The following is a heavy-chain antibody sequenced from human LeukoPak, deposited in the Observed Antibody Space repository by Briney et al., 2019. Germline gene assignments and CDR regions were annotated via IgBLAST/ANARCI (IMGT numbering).Heavy chain of an antibody. CDR3: ARDYFGIVGATAFDI. V-gene: IGHV4-59*01. CDR1: GGSISSYY. Sequence: ASETLSLTCTVSGGSISSYYWSWIRQPPGKGLEWIGYIYCSGSTNYNPSLKSRVTISVDTSKNQFSLKLSSVTAADTAVYYCARDYFGIVGATAFDIWGQGTMVTVSS. D-gene: IGHD1-26*01. J-gene: IGHJ3*02. CDR2: IYCSGST.